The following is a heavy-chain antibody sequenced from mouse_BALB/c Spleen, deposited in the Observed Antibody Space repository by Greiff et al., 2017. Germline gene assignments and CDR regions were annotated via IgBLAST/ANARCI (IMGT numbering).Heavy chain of an antibody. D-gene: IGHD1-1*01. CDR1: GFTFTDYY. V-gene: IGHV7-3*02. CDR2: IRNKANGYTT. Sequence: EVKVVESGGGLVQPGGSLRLSCATSGFTFTDYYMSWVRQPPGKALEWLGFIRNKANGYTTEYSASVKGRFTISRDNSQSILYLQMNTLRAEDSATYYCARDTGYGSSSWFAYWGQGTLVTVSA. J-gene: IGHJ3*01. CDR3: ARDTGYGSSSWFAY.